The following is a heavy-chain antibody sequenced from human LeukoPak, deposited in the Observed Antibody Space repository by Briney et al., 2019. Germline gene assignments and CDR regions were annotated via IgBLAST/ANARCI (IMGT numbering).Heavy chain of an antibody. J-gene: IGHJ4*02. CDR1: GFTFSSYE. Sequence: GGSLRLSCAASGFTFSSYEMNWVRQAPGKGLEWVSYINTSGGTRYYADSVKGRFTISRDNAKNSLYLQMNSLRAEDTAVYYCAKDRGYFDWLSPDYWGQGTLVTVSS. V-gene: IGHV3-48*03. CDR2: INTSGGTR. CDR3: AKDRGYFDWLSPDY. D-gene: IGHD3-9*01.